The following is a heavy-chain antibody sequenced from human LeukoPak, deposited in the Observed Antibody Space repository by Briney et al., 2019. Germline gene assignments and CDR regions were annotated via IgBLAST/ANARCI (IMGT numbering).Heavy chain of an antibody. Sequence: ASVKVSYKTSGYSFTTYGVTWVRQAPRQGLEWMGWISAYNGDTNYAQKFQGRFTMTTDTSTSTANMELRSLRSDDTAVYYCARDHSSSCQLLDYWGQGTLVTISS. J-gene: IGHJ4*02. CDR3: ARDHSSSCQLLDY. V-gene: IGHV1-18*01. CDR1: GYSFTTYG. CDR2: ISAYNGDT. D-gene: IGHD6-13*01.